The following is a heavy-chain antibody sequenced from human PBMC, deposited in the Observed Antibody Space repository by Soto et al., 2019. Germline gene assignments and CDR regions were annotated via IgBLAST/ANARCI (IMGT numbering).Heavy chain of an antibody. CDR3: AKNQGVELVPLATVDWFDP. V-gene: IGHV3-23*01. J-gene: IGHJ5*02. Sequence: GGSLRLSCAASGFIFENFGMSWVRQAPGKGLEWISSISGSGLKKYYADSVKGRFTISRDNSKSTVYLELNNLSAEDTAVYHCAKNQGVELVPLATVDWFDPWGQGSVVTVSS. CDR2: ISGSGLKK. D-gene: IGHD1-26*01. CDR1: GFIFENFG.